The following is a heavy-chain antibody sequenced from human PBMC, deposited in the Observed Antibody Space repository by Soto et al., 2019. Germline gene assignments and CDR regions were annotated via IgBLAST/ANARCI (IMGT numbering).Heavy chain of an antibody. CDR1: GGTFSSYA. Sequence: SVKVSCKASGGTFSSYAISWVRQAPGQGLEWMGGIIPIFGTANYAQKFQGRVTITADESTSTAYMELSSLRSEDTAVYYCARGIEMATIFRCGMDVWGQGTTVTVSS. V-gene: IGHV1-69*13. D-gene: IGHD5-12*01. CDR3: ARGIEMATIFRCGMDV. CDR2: IIPIFGTA. J-gene: IGHJ6*02.